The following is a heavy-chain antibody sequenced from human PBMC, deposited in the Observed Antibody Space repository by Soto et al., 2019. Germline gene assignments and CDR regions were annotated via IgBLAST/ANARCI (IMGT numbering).Heavy chain of an antibody. Sequence: EVQLVASGGGLVQPGGSLRLSCAASGFTIATSHMNWVRQPPGKGLEWISYIISGGSIRYSDYVRGGFTISRDIAENSLYLQKNSMRAEDTDVYYCARGPSVNAGIITYWGQGILVTVSS. CDR2: IISGGSI. D-gene: IGHD6-13*01. V-gene: IGHV3-48*03. CDR3: ARGPSVNAGIITY. J-gene: IGHJ4*02. CDR1: GFTIATSH.